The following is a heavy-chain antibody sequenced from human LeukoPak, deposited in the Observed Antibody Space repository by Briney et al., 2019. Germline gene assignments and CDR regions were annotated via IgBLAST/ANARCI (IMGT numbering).Heavy chain of an antibody. V-gene: IGHV1-18*01. CDR3: ARDFVVGATGEGYYYYGMDV. CDR2: ISAYNGNT. J-gene: IGHJ6*02. D-gene: IGHD1-26*01. Sequence: ASVKVSCKASGYTFTSYGISWVRQAPGQGLEWMGWISAYNGNTNYAQKLQGRVTMTTDTSTSTAYTELRSLRSDDTAVYYCARDFVVGATGEGYYYYGMDVWGQGTTVTVSS. CDR1: GYTFTSYG.